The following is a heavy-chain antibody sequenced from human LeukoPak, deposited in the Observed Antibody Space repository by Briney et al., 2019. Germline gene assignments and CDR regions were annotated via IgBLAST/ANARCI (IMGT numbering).Heavy chain of an antibody. D-gene: IGHD3-22*01. V-gene: IGHV3-9*01. CDR3: AKDFPRITMIVGQDDAFDI. J-gene: IGHJ3*02. Sequence: PGGSLRLSCAVSGFTFDDYAMHWVRQESGKGLEWVSGISWNSGTIVYADSVKGRFTTSRDNAKNSLYLQMNSLRAEDTALYYCAKDFPRITMIVGQDDAFDIWGQGTMVTVSS. CDR2: ISWNSGTI. CDR1: GFTFDDYA.